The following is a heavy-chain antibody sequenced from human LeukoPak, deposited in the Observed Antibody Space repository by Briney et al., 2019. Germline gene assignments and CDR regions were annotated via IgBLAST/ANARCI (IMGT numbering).Heavy chain of an antibody. Sequence: ASVKVSCKASGYTFTSYDINWVRQATGQGLEWMGWMNPNSGNTGYAQKLQGRVTMTRNTSISTAYMELSSLRSEDTAVYYCARVDPYYDFWSGYRLFDYWGQGTLVTVSS. D-gene: IGHD3-3*01. CDR3: ARVDPYYDFWSGYRLFDY. CDR1: GYTFTSYD. V-gene: IGHV1-8*01. J-gene: IGHJ4*02. CDR2: MNPNSGNT.